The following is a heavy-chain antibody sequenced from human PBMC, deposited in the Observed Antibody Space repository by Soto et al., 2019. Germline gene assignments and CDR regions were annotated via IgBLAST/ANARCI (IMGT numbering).Heavy chain of an antibody. V-gene: IGHV1-69*01. CDR3: ARPRTTASAKGYDD. D-gene: IGHD2-2*01. CDR1: GGTFSSYP. Sequence: QVQLVQSGAEVKKPGSSVRVSCKASGGTFSSYPIGWVRQAPGHGLEWMGLIIPLFGTTNYAQWFQGRVTISADESTSTASMELSSLRYEDTAVYFCARPRTTASAKGYDDWGQGTLLTVSS. CDR2: IIPLFGTT. J-gene: IGHJ4*02.